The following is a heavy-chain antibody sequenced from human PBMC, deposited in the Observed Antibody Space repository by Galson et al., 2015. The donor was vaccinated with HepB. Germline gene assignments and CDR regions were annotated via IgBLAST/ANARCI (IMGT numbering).Heavy chain of an antibody. CDR2: ILYDGSNK. D-gene: IGHD3-10*01. J-gene: IGHJ1*01. CDR3: AKDLYGSGTGYFQH. CDR1: GFTFSSYG. V-gene: IGHV3-30*18. Sequence: SLRLSCAASGFTFSSYGMHWVRQAPGKGLEWVAVILYDGSNKYYADSVKGRFTISRDNSKNTLYLQMNSLRAEDTAVYYCAKDLYGSGTGYFQHWGQGTLVAVSS.